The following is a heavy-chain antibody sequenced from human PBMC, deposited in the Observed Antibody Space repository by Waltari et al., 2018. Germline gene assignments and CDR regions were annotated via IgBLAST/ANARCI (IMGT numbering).Heavy chain of an antibody. J-gene: IGHJ4*02. CDR2: FNPNSGRQ. V-gene: IGHV1-2*02. Sequence: QVQLVQSGAEVKKPGASVTVSCKASGYTFTGYYMHWVRQAPGQWLEWVGGFNPNSGRQNYVKNFYGRGTRTTEASIRTAYIERRRSRTDDTAVYYCEGEVMGASDYWAQGTLVTVSS. D-gene: IGHD1-26*01. CDR3: EGEVMGASDY. CDR1: GYTFTGYY.